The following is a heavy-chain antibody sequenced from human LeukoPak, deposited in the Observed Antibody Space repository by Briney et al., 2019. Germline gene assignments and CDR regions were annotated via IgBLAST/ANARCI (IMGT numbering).Heavy chain of an antibody. Sequence: PGGSLRLSCAASGFTFSGSAMHWVRQASGKGLEWVGRIRSKANSYATAYAASVKGRFTISRDDSKNTAYLQMNSLKTEDTAVYYCTGSVVQQMTQTPNYYYYYMDIWGKGTTVTVTS. V-gene: IGHV3-73*01. J-gene: IGHJ6*03. CDR1: GFTFSGSA. CDR3: TGSVVQQMTQTPNYYYYYMDI. CDR2: IRSKANSYAT. D-gene: IGHD6-13*01.